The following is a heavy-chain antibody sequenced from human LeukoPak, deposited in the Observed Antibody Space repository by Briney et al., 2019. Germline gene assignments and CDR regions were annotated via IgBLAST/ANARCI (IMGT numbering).Heavy chain of an antibody. CDR2: IYTSGST. J-gene: IGHJ6*04. D-gene: IGHD3-10*01. V-gene: IGHV4-61*02. CDR3: ARDLYGSGRGRPDV. CDR1: GGSISSGSYY. Sequence: PSETLSLTCTVSGGSISSGSYYWSWIRQPAGKGLEWIGRIYTSGSTNYNPSLKSRVTMSVDTSKNQFSLKLSSVTAADTAVYYCARDLYGSGRGRPDVWGKGTTVTVSS.